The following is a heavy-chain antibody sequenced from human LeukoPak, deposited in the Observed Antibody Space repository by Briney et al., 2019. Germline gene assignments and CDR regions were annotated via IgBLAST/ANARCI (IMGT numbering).Heavy chain of an antibody. V-gene: IGHV4-34*01. Sequence: SETLSLTCAVYGGSFSGYYWSWIRQPPGKGLEWIGEINHSGSTNYNPALKSRVTISVDKSKNQFSLKLSSVTAADTAVFYCAGRTTVTIPFGYWGQGTLVTVSS. CDR1: GGSFSGYY. CDR3: AGRTTVTIPFGY. D-gene: IGHD4-11*01. CDR2: INHSGST. J-gene: IGHJ4*02.